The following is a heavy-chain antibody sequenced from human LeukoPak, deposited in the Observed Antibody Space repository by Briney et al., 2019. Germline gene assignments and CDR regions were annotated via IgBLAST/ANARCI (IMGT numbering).Heavy chain of an antibody. J-gene: IGHJ3*02. Sequence: PSETLSLTCTVSGGSISSGSYYWSWIRQPAGKGLEWIGRIYTSGSTNYNPSLKSRVTISVDTSKNQFSLKLSSVTAADTAVYYCARDQSSGSRDDAFDIWGQGTMVTVSS. CDR3: ARDQSSGSRDDAFDI. CDR2: IYTSGST. V-gene: IGHV4-61*02. CDR1: GGSISSGSYY. D-gene: IGHD6-19*01.